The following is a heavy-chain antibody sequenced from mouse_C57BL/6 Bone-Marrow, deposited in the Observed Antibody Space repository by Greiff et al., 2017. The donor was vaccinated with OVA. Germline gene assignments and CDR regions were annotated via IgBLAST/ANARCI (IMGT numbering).Heavy chain of an antibody. J-gene: IGHJ4*01. CDR2: ISNGGGST. Sequence: DVKLQESGGGLVQPGGSLKLSCAASGFTFSDYYMYWVRQTPEKRLEWVAYISNGGGSTYYPDTVKGRFTISRDNAKNTLYLQMSRLKSEDTAMYYCARRDVDYAMDYWGQGTSVTVSS. D-gene: IGHD3-3*01. CDR3: ARRDVDYAMDY. CDR1: GFTFSDYY. V-gene: IGHV5-12*01.